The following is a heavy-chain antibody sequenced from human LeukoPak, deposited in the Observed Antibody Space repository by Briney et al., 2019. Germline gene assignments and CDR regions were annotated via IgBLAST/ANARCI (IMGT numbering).Heavy chain of an antibody. CDR1: GFTFSNYA. V-gene: IGHV3-23*01. CDR3: AKDGQVGATTYLDY. CDR2: ISESGDNR. D-gene: IGHD1-26*01. Sequence: GGSLRLSCAASGFTFSNYAMSWVRQAPGKGLEWVSGISESGDNRNHADSVKGRFTISRDNPKNTLYLQMSSLRAEDTAVYYCAKDGQVGATTYLDYWGQGTLVTVSS. J-gene: IGHJ4*02.